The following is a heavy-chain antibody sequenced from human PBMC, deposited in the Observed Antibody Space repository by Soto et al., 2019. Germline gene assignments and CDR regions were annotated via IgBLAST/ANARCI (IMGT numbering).Heavy chain of an antibody. CDR1: GGSISSYY. D-gene: IGHD6-25*01. V-gene: IGHV4-59*01. CDR2: IYYSGST. Sequence: SETLSLTCTVSGGSISSYYWSWIRQPPGKGLEWIGYIYYSGSTNYNPSLKSRVTISVDTSKNQFSLKLSSVTAADTAVYYCAREAGGGAFDIWGQGTMVTVSS. J-gene: IGHJ3*02. CDR3: AREAGGGAFDI.